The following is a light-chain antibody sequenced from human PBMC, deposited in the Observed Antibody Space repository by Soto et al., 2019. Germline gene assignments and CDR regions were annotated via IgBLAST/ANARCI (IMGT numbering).Light chain of an antibody. Sequence: QSVLTQPPSVSGAPGQRVTISCTGSSSNIGAGYDVHWYQQLPGTAPKLLIHGNNNRPSGVPDRFSGSKSGTSASLAITGLRAEDEAHYYCQSYDNSLSGYYVFGTGTKVTVL. CDR2: GNN. CDR1: SSNIGAGYD. CDR3: QSYDNSLSGYYV. J-gene: IGLJ1*01. V-gene: IGLV1-40*01.